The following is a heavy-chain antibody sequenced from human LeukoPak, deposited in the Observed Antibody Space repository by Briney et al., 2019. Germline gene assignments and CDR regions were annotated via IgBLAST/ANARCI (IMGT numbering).Heavy chain of an antibody. J-gene: IGHJ3*02. CDR2: ISYDGSNK. D-gene: IGHD3-22*01. V-gene: IGHV3-30*04. Sequence: GRSLRLSCAASGFTFRSYAMHWVRQAPGKGLEWVALISYDGSNKYYADSVKGRFTISRDNSKNTLYLQMNSLRAEDTAVYYCASHPYYYDSSGAFDIWGQGTVVTVSS. CDR1: GFTFRSYA. CDR3: ASHPYYYDSSGAFDI.